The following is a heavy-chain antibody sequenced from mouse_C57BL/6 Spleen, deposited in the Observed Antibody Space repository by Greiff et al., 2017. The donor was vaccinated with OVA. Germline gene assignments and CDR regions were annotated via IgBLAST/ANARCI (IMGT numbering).Heavy chain of an antibody. J-gene: IGHJ2*01. D-gene: IGHD2-1*01. CDR3: ARHSLYGNPFDY. CDR1: GYSITSGYY. CDR2: ISYDGSN. Sequence: EVKLLESGPGLVKPSQSLSLTCSVTGYSITSGYYWNWIRQFPGNKLEWMGYISYDGSNNYNPSLKNRISITRDTSKNQFFLKLNSVTTEDTATYYCARHSLYGNPFDYWGQGTTLTVSS. V-gene: IGHV3-6*01.